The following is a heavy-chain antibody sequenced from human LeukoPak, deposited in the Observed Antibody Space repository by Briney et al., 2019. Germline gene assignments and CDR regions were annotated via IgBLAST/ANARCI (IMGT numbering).Heavy chain of an antibody. Sequence: PSETLSLTCTVSGGSISSYYWSWIRQPPGKGLEWIGYIYYSGSTNYNPSLKSRVTISVDTSKNQFSLKLSSVTAADTAVYYCARDLVPRYYYMDVWGKGTTVTVSS. CDR2: IYYSGST. J-gene: IGHJ6*03. CDR1: GGSISSYY. D-gene: IGHD6-6*01. CDR3: ARDLVPRYYYMDV. V-gene: IGHV4-59*01.